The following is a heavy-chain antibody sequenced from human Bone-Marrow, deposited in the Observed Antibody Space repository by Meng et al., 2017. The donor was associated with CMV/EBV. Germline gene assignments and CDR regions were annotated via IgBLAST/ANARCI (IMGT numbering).Heavy chain of an antibody. CDR1: GFTVSSNY. Sequence: GGSLRLSCAASGFTVSSNYMSWVRQAPGKGLEWVSVIYSGGSTYYADSVKGRFTISRDNSKNTLYLQMNSLRAEDTAVYYCARGQFEYTSSRRPFDYWGRGTLVTVSS. D-gene: IGHD6-6*01. J-gene: IGHJ4*02. V-gene: IGHV3-53*01. CDR2: IYSGGST. CDR3: ARGQFEYTSSRRPFDY.